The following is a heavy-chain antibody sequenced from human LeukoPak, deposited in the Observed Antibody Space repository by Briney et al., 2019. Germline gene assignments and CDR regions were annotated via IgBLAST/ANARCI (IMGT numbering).Heavy chain of an antibody. Sequence: QPGGSLRLSCAASGFTVSDNYMTWVRQAPGKGLEWVSIIYGGSTYYADAVKGRFTISRDSYKNTVYLQMNMLRADATAVYDCARAFEGVHGTTNSYAYYYYMDVWGKGTTVIVSS. CDR2: IYGGST. CDR3: ARAFEGVHGTTNSYAYYYYMDV. J-gene: IGHJ6*03. V-gene: IGHV3-53*01. D-gene: IGHD1-7*01. CDR1: GFTVSDNY.